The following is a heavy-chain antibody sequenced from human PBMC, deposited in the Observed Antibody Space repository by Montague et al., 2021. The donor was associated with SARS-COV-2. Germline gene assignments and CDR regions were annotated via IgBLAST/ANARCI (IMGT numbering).Heavy chain of an antibody. V-gene: IGHV2-5*02. J-gene: IGHJ4*02. CDR3: ARYTSRMYGSFDY. D-gene: IGHD3-16*02. CDR2: IYWDDDK. Sequence: VKPTQTLTLTCTVSGFSLNTNGMGVGWIRQPPGEAPAWLALIYWDDDKRYSPSLKTRLTITKDTSRNQVVLTMTNVDPGDTGTYFCARYTSRMYGSFDYGRQGELVAVS. CDR1: GFSLNTNGMG.